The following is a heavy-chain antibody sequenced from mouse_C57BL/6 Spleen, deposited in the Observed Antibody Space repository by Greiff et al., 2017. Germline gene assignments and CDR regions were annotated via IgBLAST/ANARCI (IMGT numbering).Heavy chain of an antibody. D-gene: IGHD2-3*01. Sequence: EVKLLESGPGLVKPSQSLSLTCSVTGYSITSGYYWNWIRQFPGNKLEWMGYISYDGSNNYNPSLKNRISITRDTSKNQFFLKLNSVTTEDTATYYCAREGEGLLDYAMDYWGQGTSVTVSS. CDR3: AREGEGLLDYAMDY. V-gene: IGHV3-6*01. CDR2: ISYDGSN. J-gene: IGHJ4*01. CDR1: GYSITSGYY.